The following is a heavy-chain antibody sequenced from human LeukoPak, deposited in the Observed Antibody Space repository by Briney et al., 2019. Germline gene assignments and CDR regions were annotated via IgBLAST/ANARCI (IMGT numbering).Heavy chain of an antibody. CDR3: ARAPYDSRDYSFDY. J-gene: IGHJ4*02. CDR2: ISSTGGII. V-gene: IGHV3-48*03. D-gene: IGHD3-22*01. Sequence: GGSLRLSCAASGFTFSSYEMNWVRQAPGKGLEWVSYISSTGGIIYYADSVKGRFTISRDNAKRSLFLQMNSLRAEDTAVYYCARAPYDSRDYSFDYWGQGTLVTVSS. CDR1: GFTFSSYE.